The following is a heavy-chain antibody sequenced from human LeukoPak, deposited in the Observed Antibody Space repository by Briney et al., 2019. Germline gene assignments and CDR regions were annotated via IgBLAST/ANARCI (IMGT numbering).Heavy chain of an antibody. CDR1: GFSISDFD. J-gene: IGHJ4*02. D-gene: IGHD2/OR15-2a*01. V-gene: IGHV3-73*01. Sequence: GGSLRVSCAASGFSISDFDVHWVRQASGKGLEWVARIKTKSEDDATAYAASVRGRFTISRDDSKNTAYLQMNSLKSEDSAVYYCARRDCTTFRCFSFDYWGQGILVTVSS. CDR2: IKTKSEDDAT. CDR3: ARRDCTTFRCFSFDY.